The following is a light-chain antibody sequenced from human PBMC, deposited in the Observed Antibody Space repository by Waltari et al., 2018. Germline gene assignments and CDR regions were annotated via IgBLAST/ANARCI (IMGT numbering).Light chain of an antibody. Sequence: EIVVTQSRATVSVSAGARVPLSGRTSQSASGNFAWDQQKAAQPAGILIYSASSRASDVPVKFRARGPETEFTLTNCSLQAEATAVDVSQQDHNWPPLAFGGGTKVEIK. CDR3: QQDHNWPPLA. CDR1: QSASGN. J-gene: IGKJ4*01. CDR2: SAS. V-gene: IGKV3-15*01.